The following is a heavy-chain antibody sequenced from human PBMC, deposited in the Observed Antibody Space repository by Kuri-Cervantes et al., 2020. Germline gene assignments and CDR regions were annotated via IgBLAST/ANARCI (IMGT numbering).Heavy chain of an antibody. J-gene: IGHJ4*02. CDR1: GFTFSTSA. CDR2: IGGGRT. D-gene: IGHD6-19*01. CDR3: AKGDRNSGWQT. V-gene: IGHV3-23*01. Sequence: GGSLRLSCAASGFTFSTSAMSWVRQAPGKGLEGLEWVPAIGGGRTYYADSVKGRFTISTDNSKNTLYLQMNSLRAEDTAVYYCAKGDRNSGWQTWGQGTLVTVSS.